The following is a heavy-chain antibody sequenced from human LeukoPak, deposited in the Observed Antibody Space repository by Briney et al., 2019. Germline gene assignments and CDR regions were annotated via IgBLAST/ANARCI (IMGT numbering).Heavy chain of an antibody. CDR3: ARRGGDYQSFDC. CDR2: ISPTSGGT. CDR1: GYTFTGYY. V-gene: IGHV1-2*02. D-gene: IGHD4-17*01. Sequence: ASVKVSCKASGYTFTGYYMHWVRQAPGQGLEWMGWISPTSGGTNYAQKFQGRVTMTRDTSTSTAYMELSRLRSDDTAVYYCARRGGDYQSFDCWGQGTLVTVSS. J-gene: IGHJ4*02.